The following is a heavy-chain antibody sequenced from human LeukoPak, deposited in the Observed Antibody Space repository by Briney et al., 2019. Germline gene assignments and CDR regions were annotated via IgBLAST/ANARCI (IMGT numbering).Heavy chain of an antibody. CDR1: GDSIISYY. Sequence: SETLSLTCTVSGDSIISYYWSWIRQPPGKGLEYIGYIYYSGSTNYNPSLKSRVTISVDTSKNQFSLNLRSVTAADTAVYYCARGSGTTYRPSDYWGQGILVTVSS. CDR2: IYYSGST. CDR3: ARGSGTTYRPSDY. J-gene: IGHJ4*02. V-gene: IGHV4-59*13. D-gene: IGHD3-10*01.